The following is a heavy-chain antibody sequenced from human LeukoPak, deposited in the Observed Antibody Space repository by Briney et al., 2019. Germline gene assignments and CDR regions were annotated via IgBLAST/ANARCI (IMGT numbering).Heavy chain of an antibody. V-gene: IGHV3-66*01. CDR2: IYSGGST. CDR1: GFTVSSNY. CDR3: ARGGDTAMALYYYGMDV. D-gene: IGHD5-18*01. Sequence: GGSLRLSCAASGFTVSSNYMSWVRQAPGKGLEWVSVIYSGGSTYYAASVKGRFTISRDNSKNTLYLQMNSLRAEDTAVYYCARGGDTAMALYYYGMDVWGQGTTVTVSS. J-gene: IGHJ6*02.